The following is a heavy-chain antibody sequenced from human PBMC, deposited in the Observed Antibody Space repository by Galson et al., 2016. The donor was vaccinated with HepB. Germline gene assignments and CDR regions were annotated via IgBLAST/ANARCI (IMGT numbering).Heavy chain of an antibody. Sequence: SLRLSCAVSGFRFGEYSMSWVRQAPGEGLECVGFIRSKTYGGTSEYAASVKGRFTISRDDSRNIAFLQMNRLKTEDTAVYYCTRDSLTYHYDTSGYSDLDYWGQGTLVTVSS. CDR2: IRSKTYGGTS. J-gene: IGHJ4*02. CDR3: TRDSLTYHYDTSGYSDLDY. V-gene: IGHV3-49*04. D-gene: IGHD3-22*01. CDR1: GFRFGEYS.